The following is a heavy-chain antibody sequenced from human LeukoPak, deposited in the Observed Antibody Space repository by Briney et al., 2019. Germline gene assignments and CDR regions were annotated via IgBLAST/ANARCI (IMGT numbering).Heavy chain of an antibody. D-gene: IGHD6-19*01. J-gene: IGHJ4*02. CDR3: ARVGLAVAGPYFDY. V-gene: IGHV1-8*01. CDR2: MNPNSGNT. Sequence: GASVKVSCKASGYTFTSYDINWVRQATGQGLEWMGWMNPNSGNTGYAQKFQGRVTMTRNTSISTAYMELSSLRSEDTAVYYCARVGLAVAGPYFDYWGPGTLVTVSS. CDR1: GYTFTSYD.